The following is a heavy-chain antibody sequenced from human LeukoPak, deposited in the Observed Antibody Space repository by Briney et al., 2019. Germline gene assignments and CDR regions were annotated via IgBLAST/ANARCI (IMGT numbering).Heavy chain of an antibody. V-gene: IGHV3-74*01. CDR1: GFTFSSFW. CDR2: IKSDGSET. CDR3: AKSRAVSSRNYYYGMDV. Sequence: GSLRLSCAASGFTFSSFWIYWVRHAPGKGLVWVSRIKSDGSETLYADSVKGRFTISRDNAKNTLYLQMNSLRAEDTALYYCAKSRAVSSRNYYYGMDVWGQGTTVTVSS. J-gene: IGHJ6*02. D-gene: IGHD6-13*01.